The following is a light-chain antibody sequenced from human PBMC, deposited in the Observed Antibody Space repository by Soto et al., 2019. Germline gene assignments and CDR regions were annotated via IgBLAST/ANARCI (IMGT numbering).Light chain of an antibody. CDR1: SRDVGGYNY. CDR2: EVS. CDR3: SSYTGSSTLL. V-gene: IGLV2-14*01. J-gene: IGLJ2*01. Sequence: QSVLTQPASVSGSPGQSITISCTGTSRDVGGYNYVSWYHQHPGKAPKLMIYEVSNRPSGVSNRFSGSKSGKTASLTISGLQDEDEGDYYCSSYTGSSTLLFGGGTKLTVL.